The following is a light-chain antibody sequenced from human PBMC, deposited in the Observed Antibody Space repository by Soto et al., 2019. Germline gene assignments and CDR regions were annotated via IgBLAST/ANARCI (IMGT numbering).Light chain of an antibody. CDR3: QQYGSASGYT. CDR1: QSVSSSH. Sequence: EIVLTQSPGTLSLSPGERATLCCRASQSVSSSHLAWYQQKPGQAPRLLIYAASSRATGIPDRFSGSGSGTDFTLTISRLEPEDFAVYYCQQYGSASGYTFGQGTKLEIK. V-gene: IGKV3-20*01. CDR2: AAS. J-gene: IGKJ2*01.